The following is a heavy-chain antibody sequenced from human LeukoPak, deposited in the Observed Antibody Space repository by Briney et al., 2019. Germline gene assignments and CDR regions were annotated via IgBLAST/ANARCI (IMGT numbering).Heavy chain of an antibody. CDR2: TYTSGST. Sequence: SQTLSLTCTVSGGSISSGSYYWSWIRQPAGKGLEWIGRTYTSGSTNYNPSLKSRVTISVDTSKNQFSLKLSSVTAADTAVYYCARDPGPTYYDFWSGYYMDVWGKGTTVTVSS. CDR1: GGSISSGSYY. J-gene: IGHJ6*03. V-gene: IGHV4-61*02. D-gene: IGHD3-3*01. CDR3: ARDPGPTYYDFWSGYYMDV.